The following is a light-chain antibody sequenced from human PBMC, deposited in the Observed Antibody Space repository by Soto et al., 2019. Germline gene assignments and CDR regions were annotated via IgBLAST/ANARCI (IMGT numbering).Light chain of an antibody. V-gene: IGKV1-39*01. J-gene: IGKJ1*01. CDR1: QTISTF. Sequence: DIQMTQSPASLSASVGDRVTISCRASQTISTFLNWYQQKPGTAPRLLIYRASSVQSGVPPRFSGSGSGRDFTLTISSLSPEDIATYFCQHSYSSPPWTFGQGTKVDIK. CDR2: RAS. CDR3: QHSYSSPPWT.